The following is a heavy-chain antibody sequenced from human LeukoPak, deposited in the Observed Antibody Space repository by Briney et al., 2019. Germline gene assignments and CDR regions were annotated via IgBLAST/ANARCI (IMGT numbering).Heavy chain of an antibody. CDR1: GGTFSSYA. CDR3: ARALRDGYKSH. D-gene: IGHD5-24*01. CDR2: ISTYNENT. J-gene: IGHJ4*02. Sequence: ASVKVSCKASGGTFSSYAISWVRQAPGQGLDWMAWISTYNENTDYAQKFQGRVTLTTDTSTSTAYMELRSLSSDDTAVYYCARALRDGYKSHWGQGTLVIVST. V-gene: IGHV1-18*01.